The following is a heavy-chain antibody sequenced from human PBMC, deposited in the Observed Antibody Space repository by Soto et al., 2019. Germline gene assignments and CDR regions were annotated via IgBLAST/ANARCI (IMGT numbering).Heavy chain of an antibody. J-gene: IGHJ3*02. CDR1: GGSISSSSYY. D-gene: IGHD2-15*01. V-gene: IGHV4-39*01. CDR3: ARLGCSGGSCSAFDI. CDR2: IYYSGST. Sequence: SETLSLTCTVSGGSISSSSYYWGWIRQPPGKGLEWIGSIYYSGSTYYNPSLKSRVTISVDTSKNQFSLKLSSVTAADTAVYYCARLGCSGGSCSAFDIWGQGTMVT.